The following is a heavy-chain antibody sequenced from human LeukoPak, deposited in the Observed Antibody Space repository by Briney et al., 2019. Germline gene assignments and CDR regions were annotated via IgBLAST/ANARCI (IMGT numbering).Heavy chain of an antibody. CDR1: GGSISSYF. CDR2: IYYSGST. D-gene: IGHD6-25*01. Sequence: SETLSLTCTVSGGSISSYFWSWIRQPPGKGLEWIGYIYYSGSTNYNPSLKSRVTISVDTSKNQFSLKLSSVAAADTAVYYCASARLGSGLEGAFDIWGQGTMVTVSS. CDR3: ASARLGSGLEGAFDI. J-gene: IGHJ3*02. V-gene: IGHV4-59*01.